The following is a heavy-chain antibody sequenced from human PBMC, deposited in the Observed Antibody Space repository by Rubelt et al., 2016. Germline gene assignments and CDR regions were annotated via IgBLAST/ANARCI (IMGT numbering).Heavy chain of an antibody. V-gene: IGHV3-33*05. J-gene: IGHJ4*02. D-gene: IGHD3-22*01. CDR2: ISYDGSNK. Sequence: SYGLHWVRQAPGKGLEWVAVISYDGSNKYYADSVKGRFTISRDNSKNTLYLQMNSLRAEDTAVYYCARGGGYYDSSGYYFPSDYWGQGTLVTVSS. CDR1: SYG. CDR3: ARGGGYYDSSGYYFPSDY.